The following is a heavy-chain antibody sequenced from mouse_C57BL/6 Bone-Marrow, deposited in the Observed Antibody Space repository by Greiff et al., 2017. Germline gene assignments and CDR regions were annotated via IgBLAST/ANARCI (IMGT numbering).Heavy chain of an antibody. Sequence: VQLVESGGDLVKPGGSLKLSCAASGFTFSSYGMSWVRQTPDKRLEWVATISSGGSYTYYPDSEKGRFTISRDNAKNTLYLQMSSLKSEDTAMYYCARLTTVVDAMDYWGQGTSVTVSS. D-gene: IGHD1-1*01. J-gene: IGHJ4*01. CDR3: ARLTTVVDAMDY. CDR2: ISSGGSYT. V-gene: IGHV5-6*01. CDR1: GFTFSSYG.